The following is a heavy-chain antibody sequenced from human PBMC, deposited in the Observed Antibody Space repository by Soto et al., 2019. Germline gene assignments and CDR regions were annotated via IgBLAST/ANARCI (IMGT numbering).Heavy chain of an antibody. J-gene: IGHJ5*02. V-gene: IGHV4-34*01. CDR3: ARGRFGSGSRYNWFDP. CDR2: INHSGST. CDR1: GGSFSGYY. D-gene: IGHD3-10*01. Sequence: PSETLSLTCAVYGGSFSGYYWSWIRQPPGKGLEWIGEINHSGSTNYNPSLKSRVTISVDTSKNQFSLKLSSVTAADTAVYYCARGRFGSGSRYNWFDPWGQGTLVTVS.